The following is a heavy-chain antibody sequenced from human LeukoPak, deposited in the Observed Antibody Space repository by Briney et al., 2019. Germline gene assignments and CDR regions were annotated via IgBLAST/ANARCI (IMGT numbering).Heavy chain of an antibody. D-gene: IGHD3-10*01. Sequence: SETLSLTCAVYGGSFSGYYWSWIRQPPGKGLEWIGEINHSGSTNYNPSLKSRVTISVDTSKNQFSLKLSSVTAADTAVYYCARGRVSMVRGVTILNWFDPWGQGTLVTVSS. V-gene: IGHV4-34*01. CDR3: ARGRVSMVRGVTILNWFDP. CDR1: GGSFSGYY. CDR2: INHSGST. J-gene: IGHJ5*02.